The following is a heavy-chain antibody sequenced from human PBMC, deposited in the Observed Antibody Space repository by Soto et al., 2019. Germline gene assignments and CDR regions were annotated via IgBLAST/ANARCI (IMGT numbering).Heavy chain of an antibody. J-gene: IGHJ2*01. CDR2: INAGNGNT. D-gene: IGHD1-26*01. Sequence: ASVKVSCKTSGYTFTAYDIYWVRQAPGQGLEWMGWINAGNGNTKYSQKFQGRVTITRDTSASTAYMELSSLRSEDTAVYYCARGGSLYWYFDLWGRGTLVTVSS. CDR1: GYTFTAYD. V-gene: IGHV1-3*01. CDR3: ARGGSLYWYFDL.